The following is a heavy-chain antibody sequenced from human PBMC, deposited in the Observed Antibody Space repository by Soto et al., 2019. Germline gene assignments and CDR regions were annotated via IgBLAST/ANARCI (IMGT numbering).Heavy chain of an antibody. Sequence: ASVKVSCKDSGYTLTELSMHWVRQAPGKGLEWMGGFDPEDGETIYAQKFQGRVTMTEVTSTDTAYMELSSLRSEATAVSYGATLGSRTRAQLLVAFWGQGTLVTVSS. CDR3: ATLGSRTRAQLLVAF. D-gene: IGHD6-19*01. J-gene: IGHJ4*02. V-gene: IGHV1-24*01. CDR2: FDPEDGET. CDR1: GYTLTELS.